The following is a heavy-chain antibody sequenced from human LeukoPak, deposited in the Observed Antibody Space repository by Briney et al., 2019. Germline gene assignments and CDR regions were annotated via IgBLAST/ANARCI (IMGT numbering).Heavy chain of an antibody. J-gene: IGHJ3*02. Sequence: GASVKVSCKVSGYTLTELSMHWVRQAPGQGLEWMGWINPNSGGTNYAQKFQGRVTMTRDTSISTAYMELSRLRSDDTAVYYCASLSSTSLLGPNYDAFDIWGQGTMVTVSS. CDR1: GYTLTELS. CDR3: ASLSSTSLLGPNYDAFDI. CDR2: INPNSGGT. D-gene: IGHD2-2*01. V-gene: IGHV1-2*02.